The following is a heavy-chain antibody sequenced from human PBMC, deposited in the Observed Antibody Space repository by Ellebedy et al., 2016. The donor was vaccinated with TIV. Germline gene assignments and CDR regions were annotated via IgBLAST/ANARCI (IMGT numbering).Heavy chain of an antibody. CDR1: GGSLSSGDYY. Sequence: SETLSLTCTVSGGSLSSGDYYWTWIRQPPGKGLEWIGYIYYSGSTYYNPSLKSRVTISVDTSKNQFSLKLSSVTAADTAVYYGARGQWYYFDYWGQGTLVTVSS. D-gene: IGHD2-15*01. J-gene: IGHJ4*02. CDR3: ARGQWYYFDY. V-gene: IGHV4-30-4*01. CDR2: IYYSGST.